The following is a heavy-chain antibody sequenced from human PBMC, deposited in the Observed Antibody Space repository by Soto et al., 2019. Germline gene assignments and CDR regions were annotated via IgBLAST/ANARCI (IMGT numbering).Heavy chain of an antibody. J-gene: IGHJ6*02. CDR1: GYSFTDYH. CDR2: INPKSGGT. D-gene: IGHD2-8*01. Sequence: ASVKVSCKASGYSFTDYHIHWVRQAPGQGLEWLGRINPKSGGTSTAQKFQGWVTMTTNTSISTASMELTRLTSDDTDIYYCARGDSTDCSNGVCSFFYNHDMDVWGQGTTVT. V-gene: IGHV1-2*04. CDR3: ARGDSTDCSNGVCSFFYNHDMDV.